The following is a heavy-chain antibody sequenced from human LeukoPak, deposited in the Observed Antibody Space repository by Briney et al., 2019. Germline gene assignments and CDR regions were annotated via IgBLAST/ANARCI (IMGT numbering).Heavy chain of an antibody. V-gene: IGHV3-33*06. D-gene: IGHD3-3*01. Sequence: GGSLRLSCTASGFTFSSYGMHWVRQAPGKGMEWVAVIWYDGSNKYYADSVKGRFTISRDNSKNTLYLQMNSLRAEDTAVYYCAKDGLYYDFWSGSAGSFDYWGQGTLVTDSS. CDR2: IWYDGSNK. J-gene: IGHJ4*02. CDR1: GFTFSSYG. CDR3: AKDGLYYDFWSGSAGSFDY.